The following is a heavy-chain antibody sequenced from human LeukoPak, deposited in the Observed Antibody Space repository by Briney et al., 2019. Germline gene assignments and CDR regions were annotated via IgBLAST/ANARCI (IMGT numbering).Heavy chain of an antibody. V-gene: IGHV3-9*01. CDR3: AKAHCSSTSCQSYY. J-gene: IGHJ4*02. CDR1: GFTFDDYA. D-gene: IGHD2-2*01. CDR2: ISWNSGSI. Sequence: GGSLRLSCAASGFTFDDYAMHWVRQAPGKGLEWASGISWNSGSIGYADSVKGRFTISGDNAKNSLYLQMNSLRAEDTALYYCAKAHCSSTSCQSYYWGQGTLVTVSS.